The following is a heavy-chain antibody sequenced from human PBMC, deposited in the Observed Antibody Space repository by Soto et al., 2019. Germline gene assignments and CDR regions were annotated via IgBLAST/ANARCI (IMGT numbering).Heavy chain of an antibody. V-gene: IGHV3-73*01. D-gene: IGHD3-16*01. Sequence: EVQLVESGGGLVQPGGSLKLSCAASGFNFSGSAMHWVRQASGNGLEWVGRIRSKANNYATAYAASVKGRFTISRDDSKDTAYLQMNSLKTEDTAVYYCTSGGLDYWGQGTLVTVSS. J-gene: IGHJ4*02. CDR1: GFNFSGSA. CDR2: IRSKANNYAT. CDR3: TSGGLDY.